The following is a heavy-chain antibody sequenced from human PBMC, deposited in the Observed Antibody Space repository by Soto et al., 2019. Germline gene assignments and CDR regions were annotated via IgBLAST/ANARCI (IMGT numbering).Heavy chain of an antibody. V-gene: IGHV1-2*02. J-gene: IGHJ5*02. CDR2: INPNSGGT. CDR1: GYTFTGYY. Sequence: EASVKVSCKASGYTFTGYYMHWVRQAPGQGLEWMGWINPNSGGTNYAQKFQGRVTMTRDTSISTAYMELSRLRSDDTAVYYCARNIRFLEWINWFDPWGQGTLVTVSS. CDR3: ARNIRFLEWINWFDP. D-gene: IGHD3-3*01.